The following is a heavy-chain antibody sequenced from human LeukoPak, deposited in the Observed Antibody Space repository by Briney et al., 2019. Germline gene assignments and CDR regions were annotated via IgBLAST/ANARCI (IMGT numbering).Heavy chain of an antibody. CDR2: INHSGST. CDR3: ARDGGSTVGPFDY. V-gene: IGHV4-34*01. J-gene: IGHJ4*02. D-gene: IGHD4-11*01. Sequence: PSETLSLTCAVYGGSFSVYYWSWIRQPPGKGLEWIGEINHSGSTNYNPSLKSRVTISVDTSKNQFSLKLSSVTAADTAVYYCARDGGSTVGPFDYWGQGTLVTVSS. CDR1: GGSFSVYY.